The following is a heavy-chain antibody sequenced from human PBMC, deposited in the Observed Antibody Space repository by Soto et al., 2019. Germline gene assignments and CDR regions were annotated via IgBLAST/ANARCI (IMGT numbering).Heavy chain of an antibody. Sequence: PWEALKISCKGSGYSFTNYWIGWVRQTPGKGLEWMAIIYPGDSETRYSPSLEGQVTISADKSTSTAYLQWSSLKASDSDTYYCARRENSCGYVGYWGHGTLVTVSS. CDR2: IYPGDSET. D-gene: IGHD5-18*01. CDR3: ARRENSCGYVGY. CDR1: GYSFTNYW. V-gene: IGHV5-51*01. J-gene: IGHJ4*01.